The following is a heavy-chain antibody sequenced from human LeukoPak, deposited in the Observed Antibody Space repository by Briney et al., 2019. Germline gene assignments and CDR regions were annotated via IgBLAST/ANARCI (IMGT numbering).Heavy chain of an antibody. Sequence: KSSETLSLTCTVSGGSISSYYWSWIRQPAGKGLEWIGRIYTSGSTNYNPSLKSRVTMSVDTSKNQFSLKLSSVTAADTAVYYCGREGITMVPGVNWFDPWGQGTLVTVSS. CDR3: GREGITMVPGVNWFDP. V-gene: IGHV4-4*07. D-gene: IGHD3-10*01. J-gene: IGHJ5*02. CDR1: GGSISSYY. CDR2: IYTSGST.